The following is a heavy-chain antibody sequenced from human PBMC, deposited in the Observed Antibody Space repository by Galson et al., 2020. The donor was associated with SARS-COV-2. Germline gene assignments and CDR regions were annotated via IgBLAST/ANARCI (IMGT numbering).Heavy chain of an antibody. Sequence: SGPTLVKPTQTLTLTCTFSGFSLSTSEMCVTRIRQPPGKALEWLAHIDWDDDKYYSTSLKTRLTISKDTSKNQVVLTMTNMDPVDTGTYYCARRRGTLEYRRSSGIWRPNVYYYYYIDVWGEGTTVIVSS. CDR3: ARRRGTLEYRRSSGIWRPNVYYYYYIDV. CDR2: IDWDDDK. CDR1: GFSLSTSEMC. V-gene: IGHV2-70*01. D-gene: IGHD6-6*01. J-gene: IGHJ6*03.